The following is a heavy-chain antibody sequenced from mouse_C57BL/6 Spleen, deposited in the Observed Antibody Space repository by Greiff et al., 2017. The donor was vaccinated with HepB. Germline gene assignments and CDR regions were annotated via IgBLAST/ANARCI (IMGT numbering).Heavy chain of an antibody. CDR1: GYTFTDYY. CDR3: ARFYYYGSSPWFAY. V-gene: IGHV1-26*01. CDR2: INPNNGGT. J-gene: IGHJ3*01. Sequence: EVQLQQSGPELVKPGASVKISCKASGYTFTDYYMNWVKQSHGKSLEWIGDINPNNGGTSYNQKFKGKATLTVDKSSSTAYMELRSLTSEDSAVYYCARFYYYGSSPWFAYWGQGTLVTVSA. D-gene: IGHD1-1*01.